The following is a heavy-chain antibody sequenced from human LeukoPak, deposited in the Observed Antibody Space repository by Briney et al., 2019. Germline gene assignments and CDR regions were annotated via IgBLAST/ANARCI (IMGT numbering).Heavy chain of an antibody. D-gene: IGHD6-6*01. CDR3: ARHRGSSSLFDY. V-gene: IGHV4-39*01. CDR1: GGSISSNDYY. J-gene: IGHJ4*02. Sequence: PSETLSLTCTVSGGSISSNDYYWDWIRQPPGMGLEYIGSIYYSGSTYYNPSLKSRVTISVDTSKNQFSLKLSSVTAADTAAYYCARHRGSSSLFDYWGQGTLVTVSS. CDR2: IYYSGST.